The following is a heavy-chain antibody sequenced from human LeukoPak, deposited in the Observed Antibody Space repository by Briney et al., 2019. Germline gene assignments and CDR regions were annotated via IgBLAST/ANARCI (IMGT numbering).Heavy chain of an antibody. V-gene: IGHV1-69*06. J-gene: IGHJ6*04. CDR2: IIPTFGTA. Sequence: ASVKVSCKASGGTVSSYAITWVRPAPGQGLEWMGGIIPTFGTANYARKFQGRVTITADKSTSTAYMELSSLRSEDTAVYYCAREGFGELGMDVWGKGTTVTVSS. CDR3: AREGFGELGMDV. CDR1: GGTVSSYA. D-gene: IGHD3-10*01.